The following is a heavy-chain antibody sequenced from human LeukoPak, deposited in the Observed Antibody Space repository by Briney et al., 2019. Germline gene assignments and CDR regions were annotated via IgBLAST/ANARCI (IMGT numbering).Heavy chain of an antibody. J-gene: IGHJ6*03. CDR3: ARVGVPAARRYYYYYMDV. V-gene: IGHV4-34*01. D-gene: IGHD2-2*01. CDR1: GGSFSGYY. Sequence: PSETLSLTCAVYGGSFSGYYWSSIRQPPGKGLEWIGEINHSGSTNYNPSLKSRVTISVDTSKNQFSLTLSSVTAADTAVYYCARVGVPAARRYYYYYMDVWGKGTTVTVSS. CDR2: INHSGST.